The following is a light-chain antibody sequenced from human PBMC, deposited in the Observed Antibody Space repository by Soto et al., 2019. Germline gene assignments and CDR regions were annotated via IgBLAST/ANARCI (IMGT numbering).Light chain of an antibody. CDR1: SSDVGGYDY. CDR2: DVS. CDR3: SSYTSSGARV. Sequence: QSALTQPASVSWSPGQSITISCTGTSSDVGGYDYVSWYQQHPGKAPKLVIFDVSNRPSGVSSRFSGSKSGNTASLTFSGLQAEDEADYYCSSYTSSGARVFGTGTKLTVL. V-gene: IGLV2-14*01. J-gene: IGLJ1*01.